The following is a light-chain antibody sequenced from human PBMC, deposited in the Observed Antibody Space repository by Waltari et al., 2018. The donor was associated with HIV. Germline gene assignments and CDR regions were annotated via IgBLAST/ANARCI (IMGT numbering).Light chain of an antibody. CDR3: KQYYTTPRS. Sequence: DIVMTQSPDSLALSLGERATINCRSSQSVLYSSNHKTYLAWFQQKPGQPPNLLIYWASTRESGVPDRFSGSGSGTDCTLSIGGLQAEDVAVYYCKQYYTTPRSFGQGTKVEIK. CDR2: WAS. V-gene: IGKV4-1*01. CDR1: QSVLYSSNHKTY. J-gene: IGKJ1*01.